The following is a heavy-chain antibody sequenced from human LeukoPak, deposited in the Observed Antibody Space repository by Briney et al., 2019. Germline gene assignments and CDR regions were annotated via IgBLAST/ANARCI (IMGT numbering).Heavy chain of an antibody. CDR1: GFTFSDYY. CDR3: ARCSSTGCASSPLAGYLY. J-gene: IGHJ4*02. V-gene: IGHV3-11*01. Sequence: GGSLRLSCAASGFTFSDYYMSWIRQAPGKGLEWVSYISSSGSTIYYADSVKGRFTISRDNAKNSLYLQMNSLRAEDTAVYYCARCSSTGCASSPLAGYLYWGQGTLVTVPS. CDR2: ISSSGSTI. D-gene: IGHD2-2*01.